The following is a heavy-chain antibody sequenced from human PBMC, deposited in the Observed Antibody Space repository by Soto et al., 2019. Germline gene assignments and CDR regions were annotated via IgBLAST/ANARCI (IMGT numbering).Heavy chain of an antibody. CDR1: GYSFTSYW. CDR3: ARKGIAAAGTLTYYGMDV. J-gene: IGHJ6*02. V-gene: IGHV5-51*01. Sequence: GESLKIACKGSGYSFTSYWIGWVRQMPGKGLEWMGIIYPGDSDTRYSPSFQGQVTISADKSISTAYLQWSSLKASDTAMYYCARKGIAAAGTLTYYGMDVWGQGTTVTVSS. CDR2: IYPGDSDT. D-gene: IGHD6-13*01.